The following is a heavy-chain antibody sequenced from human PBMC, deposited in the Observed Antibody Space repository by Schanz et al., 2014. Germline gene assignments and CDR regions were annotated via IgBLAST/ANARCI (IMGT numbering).Heavy chain of an antibody. CDR1: GFTFRSYA. J-gene: IGHJ4*02. Sequence: EVQLLESGGGLVQPGGSLRLSCIGSGFTFRSYALGWVRQAPGKGLEWVSLVSASGGGPFYADSVKGRFTISRDNSRNTLYLQMSSLRAEDTAVYYCVKDDRGDVVVVAANYWGQGAQVIVSS. CDR2: VSASGGGP. D-gene: IGHD2-15*01. CDR3: VKDDRGDVVVVAANY. V-gene: IGHV3-23*01.